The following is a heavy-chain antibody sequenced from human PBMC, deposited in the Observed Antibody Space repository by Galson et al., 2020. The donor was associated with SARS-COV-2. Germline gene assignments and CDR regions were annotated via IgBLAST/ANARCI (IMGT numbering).Heavy chain of an antibody. Sequence: GESLKISCAASGFTFRSYGMHWVRQAPGKGLEWISSISSSSGYIHYSDSVKGRFTISRNNAKKSVFLEMNSLRVEDTAIYYCARDHYDSSVYYSYFEDWGQGTLVTVSS. D-gene: IGHD3-22*01. CDR2: ISSSSGYI. J-gene: IGHJ4*02. CDR1: GFTFRSYG. CDR3: ARDHYDSSVYYSYFED. V-gene: IGHV3-21*01.